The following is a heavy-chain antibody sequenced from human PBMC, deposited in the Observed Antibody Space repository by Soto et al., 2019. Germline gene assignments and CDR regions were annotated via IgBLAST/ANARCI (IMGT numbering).Heavy chain of an antibody. CDR2: ISSSSSTI. J-gene: IGHJ4*02. CDR1: GFTFRTYS. D-gene: IGHD2-2*01. V-gene: IGHV3-48*01. CDR3: ARDKSVVVVPAASGFDY. Sequence: GGSLRLSCAASGFTFRTYSMNWVRQAPGKGLEWVSYISSSSSTIYYADSVKGRFTISIDNAKNSLFLQVNSLRAEDTAVYYCARDKSVVVVPAASGFDYWGQGT.